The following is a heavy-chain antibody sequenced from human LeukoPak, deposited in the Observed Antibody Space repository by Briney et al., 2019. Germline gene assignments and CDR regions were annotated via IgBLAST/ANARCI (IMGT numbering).Heavy chain of an antibody. CDR1: GYTFTSYA. V-gene: IGHV7-4-1*02. CDR3: ARLPYSSSWYNYYYYMDV. CDR2: INTNTGNP. Sequence: ASVKVSCKASGYTFTSYAMNWVGQAPGQGLEWMGWINTNTGNPTYAQGFTGRFVFSLDTSVSTAYLQISSLKAEDTAVYYCARLPYSSSWYNYYYYMDVWGKGTTVTVSS. D-gene: IGHD6-13*01. J-gene: IGHJ6*03.